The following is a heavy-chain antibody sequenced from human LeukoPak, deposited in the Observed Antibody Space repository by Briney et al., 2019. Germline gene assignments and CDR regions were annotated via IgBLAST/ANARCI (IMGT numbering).Heavy chain of an antibody. CDR2: IKKDGSET. J-gene: IGHJ5*02. Sequence: GGSLRLSCVASGLTFSNSWMTWVRQAPGKGLEWVANIKKDGSETYYVDSVRGRFTVSRDNDKNSLYLEMNSLRDEDTAVYYCLQYNSENTWGQGTLVTVSS. D-gene: IGHD1-14*01. CDR3: LQYNSENT. V-gene: IGHV3-7*01. CDR1: GLTFSNSW.